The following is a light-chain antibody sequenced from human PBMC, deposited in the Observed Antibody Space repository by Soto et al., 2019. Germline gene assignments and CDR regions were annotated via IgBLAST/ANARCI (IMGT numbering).Light chain of an antibody. J-gene: IGLJ1*01. CDR2: EVN. CDR1: SIDVGAYNY. Sequence: QSVLTQPASVSGSPGQSITISCTGTSIDVGAYNYVSWYQHHPGKAPKLMIFEVNNRPSGISNRFSGSKSGNTASLTISGLQAEDEADYYCLSFVNIGTYVIGTGTQLTVL. CDR3: LSFVNIGTYV. V-gene: IGLV2-14*01.